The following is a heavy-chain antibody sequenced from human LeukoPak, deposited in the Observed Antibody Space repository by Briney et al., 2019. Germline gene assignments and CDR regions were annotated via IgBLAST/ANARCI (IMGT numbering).Heavy chain of an antibody. Sequence: GGSLRLSCAASGFTFSSYAMSWVRQAPGKGLEWVSAISGSGGSTYYADSVKGRFTISRDNSKNTLYLQMNSLRAENTAVYYCAKDRDKWLRVLYFDFWGQGTLVTVSS. CDR2: ISGSGGST. CDR1: GFTFSSYA. D-gene: IGHD5-12*01. V-gene: IGHV3-23*01. CDR3: AKDRDKWLRVLYFDF. J-gene: IGHJ4*02.